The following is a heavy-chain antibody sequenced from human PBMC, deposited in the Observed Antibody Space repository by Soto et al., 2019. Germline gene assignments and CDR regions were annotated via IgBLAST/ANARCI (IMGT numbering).Heavy chain of an antibody. CDR1: GGSITSYH. V-gene: IGHV4-59*01. CDR3: ARDMHAGFNQYFEP. CDR2: TSYTRST. J-gene: IGHJ1*01. Sequence: PSETLSLTCIVCGGSITSYHCSWIRQFPWKGLEWLAYTSYTRSTNYNPSVKSRVTISVDTSKNQLSLKLTSMTAADTAFYSCARDMHAGFNQYFEPCGEGTLV. D-gene: IGHD2-2*01.